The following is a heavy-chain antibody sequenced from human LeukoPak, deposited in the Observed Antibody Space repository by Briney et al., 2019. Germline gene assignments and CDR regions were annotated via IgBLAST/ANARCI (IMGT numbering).Heavy chain of an antibody. CDR3: AKDPVVRVVQGFDY. Sequence: PGGSLRLSCAASGFTFSSYGMHWVRQAPGKGLEWVAVISYDGSNKYYADSVKGRFTISRDNSKNTLYLQMNSLRAEDTAVYYCAKDPVVRVVQGFDYWGQGTLVTVSS. J-gene: IGHJ4*02. V-gene: IGHV3-30*18. CDR1: GFTFSSYG. CDR2: ISYDGSNK. D-gene: IGHD3-10*01.